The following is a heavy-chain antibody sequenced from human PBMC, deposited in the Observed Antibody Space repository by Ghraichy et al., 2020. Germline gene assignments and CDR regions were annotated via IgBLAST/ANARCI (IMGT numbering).Heavy chain of an antibody. CDR1: GYTFTSYA. Sequence: ASVKVSCKASGYTFTSYAMHWVRQAPGQRLEWMGWINAGNGNTKYSQKFQGRVTITRDTSASTAYMELSSLRSEDTAVYYCARDGRYYDFWSGLPTRDYYYYGMDVWGQGTTVTVSS. CDR3: ARDGRYYDFWSGLPTRDYYYYGMDV. D-gene: IGHD3-3*01. CDR2: INAGNGNT. J-gene: IGHJ6*02. V-gene: IGHV1-3*01.